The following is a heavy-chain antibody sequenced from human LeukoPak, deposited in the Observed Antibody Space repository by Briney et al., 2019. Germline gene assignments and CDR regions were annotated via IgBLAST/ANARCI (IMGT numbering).Heavy chain of an antibody. V-gene: IGHV1-8*03. D-gene: IGHD6-13*01. J-gene: IGHJ4*02. CDR3: ARDKRGRSSTWYYDY. Sequence: ASVKVSCKASGYTFTSYDINWVRQATGQGLEWMGWMNPNSGNTGYAQKFQGGVTITRNTSISTAYMELSSLRSDDTAVYYCARDKRGRSSTWYYDYWGQGTMVTVSS. CDR2: MNPNSGNT. CDR1: GYTFTSYD.